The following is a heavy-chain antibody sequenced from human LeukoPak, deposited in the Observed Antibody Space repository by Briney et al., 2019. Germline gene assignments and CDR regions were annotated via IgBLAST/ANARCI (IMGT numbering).Heavy chain of an antibody. Sequence: SETLSLTCTVFGGSISSYYWSWIRQPAGKGLEWIGRMYTSGSTNYNPSLKSRGTMSVDTSKNRFSLKLSSVTAADTAVYYCARDTGYYFGSGNYLYYFDYWGQGTLVTVSS. J-gene: IGHJ4*02. CDR2: MYTSGST. D-gene: IGHD3-10*01. CDR1: GGSISSYY. V-gene: IGHV4-4*07. CDR3: ARDTGYYFGSGNYLYYFDY.